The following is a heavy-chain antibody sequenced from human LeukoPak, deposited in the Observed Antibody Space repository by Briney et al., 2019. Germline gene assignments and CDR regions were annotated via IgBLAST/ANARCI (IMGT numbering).Heavy chain of an antibody. J-gene: IGHJ6*02. CDR2: ISGSGGST. Sequence: GGSLRLSCAASGFTFSSYAMSWVRQAPGKRLEWVSAISGSGGSTYYADSVKGRFTISRDISKNTLYLQMNSLRAEDTAVYYCAVSASWGAGYYYYGMDVWGQGTTVTVSS. CDR1: GFTFSSYA. D-gene: IGHD2-21*02. CDR3: AVSASWGAGYYYYGMDV. V-gene: IGHV3-23*01.